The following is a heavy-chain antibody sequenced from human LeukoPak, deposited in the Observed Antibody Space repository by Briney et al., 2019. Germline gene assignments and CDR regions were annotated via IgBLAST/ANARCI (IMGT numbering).Heavy chain of an antibody. CDR2: IKSKTDGGTT. Sequence: GGSLRLSCAASGFTFSNAWMSWVRQAPGKGLEWVGRIKSKTDGGTTDYAAPVKGRFTISRDDSKNTLYLQMNSLKTEDTAVYYCTTPGNIVVVPAALYYFDYWGQGTLVTVSS. CDR1: GFTFSNAW. D-gene: IGHD2-2*01. CDR3: TTPGNIVVVPAALYYFDY. J-gene: IGHJ4*02. V-gene: IGHV3-15*01.